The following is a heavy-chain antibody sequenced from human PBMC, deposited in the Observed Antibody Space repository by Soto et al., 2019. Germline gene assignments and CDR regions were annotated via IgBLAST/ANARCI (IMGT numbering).Heavy chain of an antibody. CDR1: GYTFTSYG. D-gene: IGHD2-15*01. J-gene: IGHJ4*02. Sequence: ASVKVSCKASGYTFTSYGISWVRQAPGQGLEWMGGISTYNGNTNYAQKLQGRVTMTTDTSTSTVYMELRSQRSDDTAVYFCASSHGSGGSCYYYFDYWGQGTLVTVSS. CDR3: ASSHGSGGSCYYYFDY. V-gene: IGHV1-18*01. CDR2: ISTYNGNT.